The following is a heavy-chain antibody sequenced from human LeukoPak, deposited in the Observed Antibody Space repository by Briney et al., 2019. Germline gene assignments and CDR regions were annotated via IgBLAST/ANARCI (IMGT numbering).Heavy chain of an antibody. D-gene: IGHD2/OR15-2a*01. CDR3: VSFYETY. J-gene: IGHJ4*02. V-gene: IGHV3-74*01. Sequence: GGSLRLSCAASGSYWMHWVRQAPGKGLVWVSHINSDGSWASYADSVKGRFTISKDNAKNTVYLQMNNLRAEDTAVYYCVSFYETYWGRGTLVTVSS. CDR2: INSDGSWA. CDR1: GSYW.